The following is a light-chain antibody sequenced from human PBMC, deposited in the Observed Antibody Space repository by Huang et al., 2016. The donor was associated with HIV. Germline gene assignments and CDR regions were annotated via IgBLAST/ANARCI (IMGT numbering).Light chain of an antibody. CDR1: LDTSIF. CDR3: QKYDSAPRT. J-gene: IGKJ1*01. V-gene: IGKV1-27*01. Sequence: LIQFPPSLPASIGDRVTLTCRASLDTSIFLAWYQQKPGKPPRLLIDAASILHSGVPSRFSGGGSGTNFTLTVSSLQPEDVANYYCQKYDSAPRTFGQGTKLEL. CDR2: AAS.